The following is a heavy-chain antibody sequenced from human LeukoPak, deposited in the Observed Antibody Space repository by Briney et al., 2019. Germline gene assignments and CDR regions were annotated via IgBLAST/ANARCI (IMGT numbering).Heavy chain of an antibody. V-gene: IGHV4-34*01. CDR3: ARGGKKYYYAVFGFQH. CDR1: GGSFSGYY. Sequence: SETLSLTCAVYGGSFSGYYWSWIRQPAGKGLEWIGETNHSGSTNYNPSLKSRATISVDTSKNQFSLKLSSVTAADTAVYYCARGGKKYYYAVFGFQHWGQGTLVTVSS. D-gene: IGHD3-10*01. CDR2: TNHSGST. J-gene: IGHJ1*01.